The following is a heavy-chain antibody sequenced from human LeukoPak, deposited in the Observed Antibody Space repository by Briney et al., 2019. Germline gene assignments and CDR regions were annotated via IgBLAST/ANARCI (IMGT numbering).Heavy chain of an antibody. CDR2: VYYSGSA. V-gene: IGHV4-39*01. J-gene: IGHJ5*02. Sequence: PSETLSLTCTVSGGSISSTSYNWVWLRPPPGKGLEWIATVYYSGSANYNPSLKSRVTISVDTSKSQFSLKLSSVTTADTALYYCARYASGSYYWFDPWGQGTLVTVSS. D-gene: IGHD3-10*01. CDR1: GGSISSTSYN. CDR3: ARYASGSYYWFDP.